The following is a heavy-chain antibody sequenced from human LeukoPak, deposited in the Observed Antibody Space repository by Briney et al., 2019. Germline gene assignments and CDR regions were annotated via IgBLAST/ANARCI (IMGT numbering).Heavy chain of an antibody. CDR1: GYTFTGYY. D-gene: IGHD3-22*01. CDR3: ARGAAGLVDYYDSSGYLGY. Sequence: ASVKVSCKASGYTFTGYYMHWVRQAPGQGREWMGRINPNSGGTNYAQKFQGRVTMTRDTSISTAYMELSRLRSDDTAVYYCARGAAGLVDYYDSSGYLGYWGQGTLVTVSS. CDR2: INPNSGGT. J-gene: IGHJ4*02. V-gene: IGHV1-2*06.